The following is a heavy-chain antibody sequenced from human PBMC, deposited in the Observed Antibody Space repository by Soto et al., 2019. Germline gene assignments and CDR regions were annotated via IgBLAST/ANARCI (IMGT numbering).Heavy chain of an antibody. D-gene: IGHD1-1*01. Sequence: QVQLVQSGAEVRKPGASVKVSCEASGYTFTSYDIYWVRQATGQGLEWMGWLNPNTGNSGYAEKFTGRITVTSDTSINTGHMELSSLRSEDTAVYYCARRAETNGWNGFGADKYYFDFWGQGTLVTVSS. CDR1: GYTFTSYD. V-gene: IGHV1-8*01. CDR2: LNPNTGNS. CDR3: ARRAETNGWNGFGADKYYFDF. J-gene: IGHJ4*02.